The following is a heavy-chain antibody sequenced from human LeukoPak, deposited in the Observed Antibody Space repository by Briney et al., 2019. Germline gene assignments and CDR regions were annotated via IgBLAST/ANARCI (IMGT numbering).Heavy chain of an antibody. CDR1: GGSISSYY. CDR3: ASTTYHYDTSGYYFLDY. CDR2: IYTSGIP. J-gene: IGHJ4*02. Sequence: SETLSLTCTVSGGSISSYYWSWIRQPAGKGLEWIGRIYTSGIPNYNPSLKSRVTMSLDTSKNQFSLKLSSVTAADTAVYYCASTTYHYDTSGYYFLDYWGQGTLVTVSS. V-gene: IGHV4-4*07. D-gene: IGHD3-22*01.